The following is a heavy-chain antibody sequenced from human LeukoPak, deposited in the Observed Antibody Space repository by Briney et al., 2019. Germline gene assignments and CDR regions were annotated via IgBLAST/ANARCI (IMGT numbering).Heavy chain of an antibody. V-gene: IGHV4-4*02. CDR3: RRDCRGFCPSVS. J-gene: IGHJ4*02. CDR1: GCTVSSTNW. CDR2: ISLTGDT. Sequence: SETLSLTCAASGCTVSSTNWRRLVRQPPGQGLEWIGEISLTGDTNYNPSLNGRVTISLDESRNQLSLDLPSVTAADTAIYYCRRDCRGFCPSVSWGEGTLV. D-gene: IGHD5/OR15-5a*01.